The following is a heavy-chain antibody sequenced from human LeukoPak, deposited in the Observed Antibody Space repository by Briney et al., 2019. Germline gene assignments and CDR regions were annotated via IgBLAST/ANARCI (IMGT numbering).Heavy chain of an antibody. D-gene: IGHD2-21*02. J-gene: IGHJ4*02. CDR2: IHYSGST. V-gene: IGHV4-59*01. CDR1: RGSISGYY. Sequence: SETLSLTCTVSRGSISGYYWSWIRQPPGKRLEWIAYIHYSGSTTYNPSLKSRVTISLGTSKNQFSLKLNSVTAADTAVYYCARYGYCGGDRCFYDYWGQGTLVTVSS. CDR3: ARYGYCGGDRCFYDY.